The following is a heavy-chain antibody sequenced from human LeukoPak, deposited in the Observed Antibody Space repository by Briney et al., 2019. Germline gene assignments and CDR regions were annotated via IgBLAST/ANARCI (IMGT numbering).Heavy chain of an antibody. J-gene: IGHJ3*02. CDR1: GGTFSSYA. Sequence: SVKVSCKASGGTFSSYAISWVRQAPGQGLEWMGGIIPMFGTANYAQKFQGRVTITADKSTSTAYMELSSLRSEDTAVYYCARDRGYGDPIDAFDIWGQGTMVTVSS. CDR3: ARDRGYGDPIDAFDI. D-gene: IGHD4-17*01. CDR2: IIPMFGTA. V-gene: IGHV1-69*06.